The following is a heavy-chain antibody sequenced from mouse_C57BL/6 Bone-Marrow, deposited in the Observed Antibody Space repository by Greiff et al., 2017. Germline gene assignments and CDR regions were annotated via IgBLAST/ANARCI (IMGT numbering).Heavy chain of an antibody. V-gene: IGHV1-63*01. CDR2: IYPGGGYT. CDR3: ARGGYDAWFAY. J-gene: IGHJ3*01. CDR1: GYTFTNYW. Sequence: VKLMESGAELVRPGTSVKMSCKASGYTFTNYWIGWAKQRPGHGLAWIGDIYPGGGYTNYNEKFKGKATLTADKSSSTAYMQFSSLTSEDSAVXFCARGGYDAWFAYWGQGTLVTVSA. D-gene: IGHD2-2*01.